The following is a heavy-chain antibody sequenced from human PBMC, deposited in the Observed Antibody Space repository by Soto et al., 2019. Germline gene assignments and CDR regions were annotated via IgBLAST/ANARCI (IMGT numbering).Heavy chain of an antibody. J-gene: IGHJ6*02. CDR3: AREDAAAPSYYYYGMEV. Sequence: PGGSLRLSCAASGFTFSSYSMNWVRQAPGKGLEWVSYISSSGSTIYYADSVKGRFTISRDNAKNSLYLQMNSLRAEDTAVYYCAREDAAAPSYYYYGMEVWGQGTTVTVSS. V-gene: IGHV3-48*04. CDR2: ISSSGSTI. D-gene: IGHD6-25*01. CDR1: GFTFSSYS.